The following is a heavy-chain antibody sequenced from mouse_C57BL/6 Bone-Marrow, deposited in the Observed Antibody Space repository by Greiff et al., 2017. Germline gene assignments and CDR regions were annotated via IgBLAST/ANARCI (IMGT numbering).Heavy chain of an antibody. Sequence: QVQLQQPGAELVKPGASVKMSCKASGYTFTSYWITWVKQRPGQGLEWIGDIYPGSGSTNYNEKVKSKATLLVDTASSTAYMQLSSLTSEDSAVYYCARPYYSNYWYFDVWGTGTTVTVSS. CDR3: ARPYYSNYWYFDV. J-gene: IGHJ1*03. CDR1: GYTFTSYW. CDR2: IYPGSGST. V-gene: IGHV1-55*01. D-gene: IGHD2-5*01.